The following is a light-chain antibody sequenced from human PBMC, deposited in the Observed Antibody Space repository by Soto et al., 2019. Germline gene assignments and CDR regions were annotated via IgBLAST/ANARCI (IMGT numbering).Light chain of an antibody. CDR1: SSDVGGYNF. CDR2: EVS. Sequence: QSVLTQPASVSGSPGQSITISCTGTSSDVGGYNFVSWYQQHPGKAPRLMIYEVSTRPSGVSNRFSGSKSGNTASLTISGLQAEDEADYYCLSYTISSTRIFGGGTQLTVL. V-gene: IGLV2-14*01. CDR3: LSYTISSTRI. J-gene: IGLJ2*01.